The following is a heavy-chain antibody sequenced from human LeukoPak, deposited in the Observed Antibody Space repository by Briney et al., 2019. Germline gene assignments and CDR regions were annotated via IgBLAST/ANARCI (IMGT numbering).Heavy chain of an antibody. V-gene: IGHV3-30*02. CDR1: GFTFSNYG. D-gene: IGHD6-13*01. Sequence: GSLRLSCAASGFTFSNYGMHWVRQTPGKGLEWVAFIRYDGSNKYYGDSVKGRFTISRDNSKNTLYLQMNSLRAEDTALYYCAKARRYSSYDAFDMWGQGTMVTVSS. CDR2: IRYDGSNK. J-gene: IGHJ3*02. CDR3: AKARRYSSYDAFDM.